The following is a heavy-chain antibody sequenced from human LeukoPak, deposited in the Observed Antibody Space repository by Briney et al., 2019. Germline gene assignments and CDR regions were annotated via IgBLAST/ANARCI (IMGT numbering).Heavy chain of an antibody. V-gene: IGHV1-2*02. CDR2: INPNSGGT. J-gene: IGHJ4*02. CDR1: RYTFTGYY. D-gene: IGHD3-22*01. CDR3: ARLDSSGYYYYFDY. Sequence: ASVKVSCKASRYTFTGYYMHWVRQAPGQGLEWMGWINPNSGGTNYAQKFQGRVTMTRDTSISTAYMELSRLRSDDTAVYYCARLDSSGYYYYFDYWGQGTLVTVSS.